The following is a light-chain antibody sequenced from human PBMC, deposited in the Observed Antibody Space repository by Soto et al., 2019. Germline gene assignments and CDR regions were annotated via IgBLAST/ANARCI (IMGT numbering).Light chain of an antibody. J-gene: IGLJ1*01. CDR3: GSWDSSRSAYV. V-gene: IGLV1-51*01. Sequence: QSVLSQPPSVSAAPGQRVTISCSGSSSNMGGNSLSWYQQLPGTAPKLLIYDDDKRPSGIPDRFSGSKSGTSATLGITGFQTGDEADYYCGSWDSSRSAYVFGTGTKVTAL. CDR1: SSNMGGNS. CDR2: DDD.